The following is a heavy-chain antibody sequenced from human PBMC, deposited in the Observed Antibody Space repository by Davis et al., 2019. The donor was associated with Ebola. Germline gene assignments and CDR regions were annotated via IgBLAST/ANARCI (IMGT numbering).Heavy chain of an antibody. CDR2: VSHDGTNE. CDR3: ARDNHGHTYLGFDP. Sequence: GESLKISCAAAGFSFTTYSMSWVRQAPGKGLEWVAVVSHDGTNEYYADSVKGRFTISRDKSKNMLYLQMNSLRVEDTAVYYCARDNHGHTYLGFDPWGQGTLVTVSS. CDR1: GFSFTTYS. J-gene: IGHJ5*02. V-gene: IGHV3-30*03. D-gene: IGHD2-21*01.